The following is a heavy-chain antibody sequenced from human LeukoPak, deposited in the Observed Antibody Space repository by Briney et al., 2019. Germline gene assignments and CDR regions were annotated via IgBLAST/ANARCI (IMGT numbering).Heavy chain of an antibody. J-gene: IGHJ4*02. Sequence: FGPTLVNPTQTLTLTCTFSGFSLSTSGMRVSWIRQPPGKALEWLARIDWDDDKFYSTSLKTRLTISKDTSKNQVVLTMTNMDPVDTATYYCARIGVAGTTRDYWGQGTLVTVSS. CDR1: GFSLSTSGMR. D-gene: IGHD6-19*01. CDR3: ARIGVAGTTRDY. V-gene: IGHV2-70*04. CDR2: IDWDDDK.